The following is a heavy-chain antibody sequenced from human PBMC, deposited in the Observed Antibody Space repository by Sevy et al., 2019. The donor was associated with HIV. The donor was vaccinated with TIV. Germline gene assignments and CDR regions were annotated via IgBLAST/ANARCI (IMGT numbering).Heavy chain of an antibody. V-gene: IGHV3-30-3*01. CDR2: ISYDGSNK. Sequence: GGSLRLSCAASGFTFSSYAMHWVRQAPGKGLEWVAVISYDGSNKYYADSVKGRFTISRDKSKNTLYLQMNSLRAEDTAVYYWASGGWYDLYYFDYWGQGTLVTVSS. J-gene: IGHJ4*02. CDR1: GFTFSSYA. D-gene: IGHD6-19*01. CDR3: ASGGWYDLYYFDY.